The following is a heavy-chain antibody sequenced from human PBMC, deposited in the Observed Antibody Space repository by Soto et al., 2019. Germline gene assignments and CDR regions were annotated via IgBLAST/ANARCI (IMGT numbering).Heavy chain of an antibody. CDR2: ISGGSSVT. D-gene: IGHD3-10*01. CDR3: AKVLSKNYYYPFDF. CDR1: GFTFSDYA. V-gene: IGHV3-23*01. J-gene: IGHJ4*02. Sequence: HPGGSLRLSCTASGFTFSDYAMAWVRQAPGKGLEWVSTISGGSSVTHYGDSVKGRFTISRDNAKKTLFLQLNRLSAEDTATYYCAKVLSKNYYYPFDFWGQGTQVTVSS.